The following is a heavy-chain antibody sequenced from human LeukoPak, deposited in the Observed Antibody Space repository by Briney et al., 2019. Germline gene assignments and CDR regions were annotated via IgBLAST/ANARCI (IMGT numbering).Heavy chain of an antibody. V-gene: IGHV5-51*01. CDR3: ARLYYGSGSYYNYFDY. J-gene: IGHJ4*02. CDR1: GYSFTSYW. D-gene: IGHD3-10*01. Sequence: GESPKISCKGSGYSFTSYWIGWVRQMPGKGLEWMGIIYPGDSDTRYSPSFQGQVTISADKSISTAYLQWSSLKASDTAMYYCARLYYGSGSYYNYFDYWGQGTLVTVSS. CDR2: IYPGDSDT.